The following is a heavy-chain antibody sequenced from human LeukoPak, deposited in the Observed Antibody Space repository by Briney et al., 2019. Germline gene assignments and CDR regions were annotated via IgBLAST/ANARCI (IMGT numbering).Heavy chain of an antibody. CDR1: GFTFSSYE. D-gene: IGHD1-26*01. CDR2: ISSSGFII. Sequence: GGSLRLSCAASGFTFSSYEINWVRQAPGKGLEWVSYISSSGFIIYYADSVKGRFTISRDNAKISLYLQMNSLRAEDTAVYYCARGGYTGSPFNYWGQGTLVTVSS. CDR3: ARGGYTGSPFNY. V-gene: IGHV3-48*03. J-gene: IGHJ4*02.